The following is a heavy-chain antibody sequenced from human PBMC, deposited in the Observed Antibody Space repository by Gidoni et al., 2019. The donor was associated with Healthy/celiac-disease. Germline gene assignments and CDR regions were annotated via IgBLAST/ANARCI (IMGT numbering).Heavy chain of an antibody. D-gene: IGHD3-10*01. CDR3: ARGLITMVRGVITGGDY. CDR2: INAGNGNT. V-gene: IGHV1-3*01. Sequence: QVQLVQSGAEVKKPGASVKVSCKASGYPFTSYAMHWVRQAPGQRLEWMGWINAGNGNTKYSQKFQGRVTITRDTSARTAYMELSSLRSEDTAVYYCARGLITMVRGVITGGDYWGQGTLVTVSS. J-gene: IGHJ4*02. CDR1: GYPFTSYA.